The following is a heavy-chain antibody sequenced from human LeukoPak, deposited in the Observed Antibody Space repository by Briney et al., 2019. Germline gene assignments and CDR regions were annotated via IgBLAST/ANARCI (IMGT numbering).Heavy chain of an antibody. D-gene: IGHD6-19*01. CDR3: AKDPNSSGWYYFDY. J-gene: IGHJ4*02. CDR1: GFTFSSCG. V-gene: IGHV3-30*18. Sequence: GGSLRLSCAASGFTFSSCGMHWVRQAPGKGLEWVAVISYDGSNKYYADSVKGRFTISRDNSKNTLYLQMNSLRAEDTAVYYCAKDPNSSGWYYFDYWGQGTLVTVSS. CDR2: ISYDGSNK.